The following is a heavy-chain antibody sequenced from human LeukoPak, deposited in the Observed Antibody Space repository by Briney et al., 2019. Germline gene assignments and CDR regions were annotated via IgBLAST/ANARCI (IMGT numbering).Heavy chain of an antibody. CDR3: HTDWGRVTRFDY. CDR2: IKSKADAGPP. D-gene: IGHD3-16*01. J-gene: IGHJ4*02. Sequence: PGGSLTLSCSASGFTFWSAWMSWLRQAPGKALEWVGRIKSKADAGPPDYTAPVNGRFTISRDDSENTVYLQMNSLKTEDTGIYSCHTDWGRVTRFDYWGQGTLVTVSP. V-gene: IGHV3-15*01. CDR1: GFTFWSAW.